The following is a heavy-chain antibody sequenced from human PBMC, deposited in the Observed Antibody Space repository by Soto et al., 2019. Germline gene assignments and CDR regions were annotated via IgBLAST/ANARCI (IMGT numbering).Heavy chain of an antibody. CDR2: IYSGGST. J-gene: IGHJ4*02. CDR1: GFTVRSNY. CDR3: ARTLWSLGYYFDC. V-gene: IGHV3-53*01. Sequence: GGSLRLSCAASGFTVRSNYMSWVRQAPGKGLEWVSVIYSGGSTYYADSVKGRFTISRDNSKNTLFLQMNSLRAEDTAVYYCARTLWSLGYYFDCWGQGTLVTVSS. D-gene: IGHD3-3*01.